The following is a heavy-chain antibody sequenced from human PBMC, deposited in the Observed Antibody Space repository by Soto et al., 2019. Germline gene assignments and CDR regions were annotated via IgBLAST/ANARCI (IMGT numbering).Heavy chain of an antibody. V-gene: IGHV1-69*01. D-gene: IGHD3-22*01. CDR3: AREGTYYYDSSGYQPPEY. Sequence: QVQLVQSGAEVKKPGSSVKVSCKASGGTFSSYAISWVRQAPGQGLEWMGVIIPIFGTAKYAQKFKGRVTITADESTSTAYMELSSLRSEDTAVYYCAREGTYYYDSSGYQPPEYWGQGTLVTVSS. J-gene: IGHJ4*02. CDR2: IIPIFGTA. CDR1: GGTFSSYA.